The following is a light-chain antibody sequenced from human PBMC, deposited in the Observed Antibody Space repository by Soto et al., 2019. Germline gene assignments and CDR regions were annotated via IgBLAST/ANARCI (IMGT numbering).Light chain of an antibody. CDR1: QSISSD. CDR3: QQSYNTPLT. J-gene: IGKJ1*01. Sequence: IKMPQSPSPLSASVGDRVTITCRASQSISSDLNWSLQKPGKAPKLLIYAAAILQSGVPSKFSGSGSGTDFARTSISLKPEDFATYDCQQSYNTPLTFGQVTKGDI. V-gene: IGKV1-39*01. CDR2: AAA.